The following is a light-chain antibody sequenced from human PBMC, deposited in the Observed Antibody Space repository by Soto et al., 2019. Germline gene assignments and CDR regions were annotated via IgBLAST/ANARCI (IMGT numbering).Light chain of an antibody. CDR3: HQYGSSPYT. J-gene: IGKJ2*01. CDR2: GAS. V-gene: IGKV3-20*01. CDR1: QRVSSSY. Sequence: IVLTQSPGTLSFSPGKRATLSCRASQRVSSSYLAWYQQKPGQAPRLLIYGASSRATGIPDRFSGSGSGTDFTLTISRLEPEDFAVYYCHQYGSSPYTFGQGTKLEIK.